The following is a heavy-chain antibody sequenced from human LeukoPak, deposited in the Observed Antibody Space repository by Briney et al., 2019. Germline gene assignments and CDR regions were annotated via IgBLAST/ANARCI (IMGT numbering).Heavy chain of an antibody. J-gene: IGHJ5*02. CDR3: ARQPTGFPNWFHP. Sequence: SETLSLTCTVSGGSISSSSYYWGWIRQPPGKGLEWIGSIYYSGTTYYNPSLKSRVTISVDTSKNQFSLKVNSVTAADTAVYYCARQPTGFPNWFHPWGQGTRVTVSS. V-gene: IGHV4-39*01. CDR2: IYYSGTT. D-gene: IGHD2-8*02. CDR1: GGSISSSSYY.